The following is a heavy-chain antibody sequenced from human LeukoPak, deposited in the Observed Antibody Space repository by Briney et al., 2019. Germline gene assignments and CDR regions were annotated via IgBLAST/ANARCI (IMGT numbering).Heavy chain of an antibody. J-gene: IGHJ4*02. Sequence: SETLSLTCTVSGASMNTYYWSWIRQPPEKGLEWIGCIYYSGSTNYNPSLKSRVTISVDMSKNQFSLNLSSVTAADTAVYYCVRGYTPMVMDYWGQGTLVTVSS. CDR3: VRGYTPMVMDY. D-gene: IGHD5-18*01. CDR1: GASMNTYY. CDR2: IYYSGST. V-gene: IGHV4-59*01.